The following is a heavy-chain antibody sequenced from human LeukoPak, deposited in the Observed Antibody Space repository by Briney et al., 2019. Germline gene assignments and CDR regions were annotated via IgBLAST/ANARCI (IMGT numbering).Heavy chain of an antibody. CDR2: ISYDGSNK. V-gene: IGHV3-30*18. CDR3: AKSRYSSGWDFDC. J-gene: IGHJ4*02. D-gene: IGHD6-19*01. CDR1: GFTFSTYG. Sequence: GGSLRLSCAASGFTFSTYGMHWVRQAPGKGLEWVAVISYDGSNKYYADSAKGRFTISRDNSKNTLYLQMNSLRAEDTAVYYCAKSRYSSGWDFDCWGQGTLVTVSS.